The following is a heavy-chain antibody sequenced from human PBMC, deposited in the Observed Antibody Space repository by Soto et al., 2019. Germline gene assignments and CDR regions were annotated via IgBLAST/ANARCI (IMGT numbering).Heavy chain of an antibody. J-gene: IGHJ3*02. CDR1: GYTFTSYA. CDR3: ARDRYCSGGSCYSGEDI. CDR2: IIAVNGKA. Sequence: VKVSCKASGYTFTSYAMHWVRQAPGQRLEWMGRIIAVNGKAKYAQKFQGRVTITADKSTSTAYMELSSLRSEDTAVYYCARDRYCSGGSCYSGEDIWGQGTMVTVSS. V-gene: IGHV1-3*01. D-gene: IGHD2-15*01.